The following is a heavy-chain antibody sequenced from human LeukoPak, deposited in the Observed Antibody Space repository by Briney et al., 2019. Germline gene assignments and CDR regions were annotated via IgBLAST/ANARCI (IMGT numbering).Heavy chain of an antibody. Sequence: PSETLSLTCTVSGGSISSSSYYWGWIRQPPGKGLEWIGSIYYSGSTYYNPSLKSRVTISVDTSKNQFSLKLSSVTAADTAVYYCAREGIRFLEWLPTAYFDYWGQRTLVTVSS. CDR1: GGSISSSSYY. D-gene: IGHD3-3*01. V-gene: IGHV4-39*07. CDR3: AREGIRFLEWLPTAYFDY. J-gene: IGHJ4*02. CDR2: IYYSGST.